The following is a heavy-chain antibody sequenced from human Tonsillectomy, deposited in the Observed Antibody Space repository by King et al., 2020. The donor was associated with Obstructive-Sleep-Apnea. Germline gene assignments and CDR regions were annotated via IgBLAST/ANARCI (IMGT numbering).Heavy chain of an antibody. V-gene: IGHV1-2*04. CDR3: ARHRGSGSYYGMDV. CDR2: INPNRGGT. Sequence: QLVQSGAEVKKPGASVKVSCKASGYTFTGYYMHWVRQAPGQGLEWMGWINPNRGGTNYAQKFQGWVTMTRDTSIITAYMELSRLRSDDTAVYYCARHRGSGSYYGMDVWGQGTTVTVSS. CDR1: GYTFTGYY. D-gene: IGHD3-10*01. J-gene: IGHJ6*02.